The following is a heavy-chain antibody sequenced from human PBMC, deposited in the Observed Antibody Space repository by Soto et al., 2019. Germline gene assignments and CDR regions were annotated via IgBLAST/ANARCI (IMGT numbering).Heavy chain of an antibody. V-gene: IGHV1-18*01. CDR3: ARLDYGSGYFYYYYMDV. CDR1: GYTFARYH. Sequence: ASVKVSCKASGYTFARYHIGWVRQATGQGLEWMGWISAYNGDTNYAQKFQGRVTMTTDTSTSTAYSELESLRFDDTAVYFCARLDYGSGYFYYYYMDVWGSGTTVTVSS. J-gene: IGHJ6*03. CDR2: ISAYNGDT. D-gene: IGHD3-10*01.